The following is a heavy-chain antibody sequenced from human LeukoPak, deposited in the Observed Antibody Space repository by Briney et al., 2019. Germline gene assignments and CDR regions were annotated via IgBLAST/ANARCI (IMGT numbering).Heavy chain of an antibody. CDR2: IYYSGST. V-gene: IGHV4-61*01. D-gene: IGHD5-18*01. Sequence: SETLSLTCTVSGGSVSSGSYYWSWIRQPPGKGLEWIGYIYYSGSTNYNPSLKSRVTISVDTSKNQFSLKLSSVTAADTAVYYCARLTVDTAMAYDYWGQGTLVTVSS. J-gene: IGHJ4*02. CDR3: ARLTVDTAMAYDY. CDR1: GGSVSSGSYY.